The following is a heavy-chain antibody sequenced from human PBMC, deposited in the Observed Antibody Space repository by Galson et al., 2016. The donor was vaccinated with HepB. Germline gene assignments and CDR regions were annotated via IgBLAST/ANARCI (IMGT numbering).Heavy chain of an antibody. CDR3: ARTYYYDTSGYYPRYNWFDP. Sequence: SVKVSCKASGDTFSTYAISWVRQAPGKGLEWMGGIIPRFGTPNYAQRFQGRVTITADISTRTAYMELSSLRSEDTALYFCARTYYYDTSGYYPRYNWFDPWGRGTQVTVSS. J-gene: IGHJ5*02. V-gene: IGHV1-69*06. CDR2: IIPRFGTP. D-gene: IGHD3-22*01. CDR1: GDTFSTYA.